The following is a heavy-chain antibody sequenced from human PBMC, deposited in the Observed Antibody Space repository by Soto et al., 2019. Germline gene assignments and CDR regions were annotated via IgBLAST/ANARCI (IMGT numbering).Heavy chain of an antibody. J-gene: IGHJ6*02. CDR1: GFTFSSYG. CDR2: ISYDGSNK. D-gene: IGHD3-3*01. CDR3: AKGLADNLGYDFWSGSDGMDV. Sequence: PGGSLRLSCAASGFTFSSYGMHWVRQAPGKGLEWVAVISYDGSNKYYADSVKGRFTISRDNSKNTLYLQMNSLRAEDTAVYYCAKGLADNLGYDFWSGSDGMDVWGQGTTVTVSS. V-gene: IGHV3-30*18.